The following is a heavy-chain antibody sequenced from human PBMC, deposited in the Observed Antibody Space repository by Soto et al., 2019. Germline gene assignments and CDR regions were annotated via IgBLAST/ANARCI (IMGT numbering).Heavy chain of an antibody. CDR3: ATWGHSSGYYYIGY. D-gene: IGHD3-22*01. CDR1: GGSISSGGYS. J-gene: IGHJ4*02. Sequence: PSETLSLTCAVSGGSISSGGYSWSWIRQPPGKGLEWIGYIYHSGSTYYNPSLKSRVTISVDRSKNQFSLKLSSVTAADTAVYYCATWGHSSGYYYIGYWGQGTLVTVSS. CDR2: IYHSGST. V-gene: IGHV4-30-2*01.